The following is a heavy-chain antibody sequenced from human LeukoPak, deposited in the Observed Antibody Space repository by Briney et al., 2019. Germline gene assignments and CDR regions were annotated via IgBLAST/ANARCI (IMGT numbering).Heavy chain of an antibody. Sequence: GGSLRLSCAASGFTFSSYAMSWVRQAPGKGLEWVSGIGDSGGDTYYADSVKGRFTISRDNSQNTLYLQMESLRVEDTAVYYCVRGGWGASWSNWGQGTLVTVSS. CDR3: VRGGWGASWSN. CDR2: IGDSGGDT. CDR1: GFTFSSYA. V-gene: IGHV3-23*01. D-gene: IGHD6-19*01. J-gene: IGHJ4*02.